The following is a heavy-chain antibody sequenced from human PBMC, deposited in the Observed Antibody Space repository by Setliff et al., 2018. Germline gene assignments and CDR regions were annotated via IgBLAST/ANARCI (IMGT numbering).Heavy chain of an antibody. Sequence: ASVKVSCKASGYTFSDYGITWVRQAPGQGLEWMGWISAYSGKAYYAQKLQDRATMTTDTSTGTAYLERRSLRSDDTAVYYSSRLVRYCTTTSCQRLSGDEYWGQGTLVTVSS. J-gene: IGHJ4*02. CDR1: GYTFSDYG. D-gene: IGHD2-2*01. CDR3: SRLVRYCTTTSCQRLSGDEY. CDR2: ISAYSGKA. V-gene: IGHV1-18*01.